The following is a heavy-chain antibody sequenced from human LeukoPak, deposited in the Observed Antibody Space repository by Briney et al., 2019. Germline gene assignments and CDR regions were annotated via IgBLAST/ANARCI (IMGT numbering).Heavy chain of an antibody. Sequence: GGSLRLSCAASGITFSTYDMHWVRQATGKGLEWVSAIGTAGDTYYLGSVKGRFTISRENAKNSLYLQMNSLRAGDTAVYYCARASRVGELPDYWGQGTLVTVS. V-gene: IGHV3-13*01. CDR1: GITFSTYD. J-gene: IGHJ4*02. CDR2: IGTAGDT. D-gene: IGHD1-26*01. CDR3: ARASRVGELPDY.